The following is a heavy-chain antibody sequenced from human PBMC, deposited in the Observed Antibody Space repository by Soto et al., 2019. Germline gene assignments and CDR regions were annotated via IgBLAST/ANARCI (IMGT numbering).Heavy chain of an antibody. CDR3: ARRRGVRGVNYFDY. Sequence: QVQLVQSGAEVKKPGASVKVSCKASGYTFTSYDINWVRQATGQGLEWMGWMNPNSGNTGYAQKFQGRVTMTRNTSIRTAYMELSSLRSEDTAVYYCARRRGVRGVNYFDYWGQGTLVTVSS. CDR1: GYTFTSYD. V-gene: IGHV1-8*01. J-gene: IGHJ4*02. CDR2: MNPNSGNT. D-gene: IGHD3-10*01.